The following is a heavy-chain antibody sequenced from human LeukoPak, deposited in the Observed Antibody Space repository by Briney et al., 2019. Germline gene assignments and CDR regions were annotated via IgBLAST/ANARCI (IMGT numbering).Heavy chain of an antibody. CDR2: IYYSGST. J-gene: IGHJ4*02. V-gene: IGHV4-59*01. D-gene: IGHD3-10*01. CDR3: ARARTSVRGLYFDY. Sequence: SETLSLTCTVSGGSISGYYWSWIRQPPGKGLEWIGYIYYSGSTNYNPSLKSRVTISVDTSKNQFSLKLSSVTAADTAVYYCARARTSVRGLYFDYWGQGTLVTVSS. CDR1: GGSISGYY.